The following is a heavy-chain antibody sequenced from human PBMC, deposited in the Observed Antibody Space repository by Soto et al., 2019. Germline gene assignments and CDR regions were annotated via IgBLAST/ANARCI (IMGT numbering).Heavy chain of an antibody. D-gene: IGHD6-13*01. CDR2: IYHSGTT. J-gene: IGHJ5*02. Sequence: PSETLSLTCAVSGYSISSGYYWGWMRQPPGKGLEWIGTIYHSGTTYYSPSLKSRVTISLDTSKNQFSLKLSSVTAADTAVYFCARSLYSSSWYAGSWGQGALVT. CDR3: ARSLYSSSWYAGS. V-gene: IGHV4-38-2*01. CDR1: GYSISSGYY.